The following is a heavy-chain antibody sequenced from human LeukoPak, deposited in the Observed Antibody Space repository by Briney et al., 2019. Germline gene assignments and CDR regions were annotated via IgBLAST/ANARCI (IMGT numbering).Heavy chain of an antibody. CDR2: INHRGST. CDR3: ARGRAYYGSGSYRY. D-gene: IGHD3-10*01. Sequence: SETLSLTCAVYGGSFSGYYWSWIRHPSGKGLEWIGEINHRGSTNYNPSPKSRVTISVDTSKNQFSLKLSSVTAADTAVYYCARGRAYYGSGSYRYWGQGTLVTVSS. V-gene: IGHV4-34*01. J-gene: IGHJ4*02. CDR1: GGSFSGYY.